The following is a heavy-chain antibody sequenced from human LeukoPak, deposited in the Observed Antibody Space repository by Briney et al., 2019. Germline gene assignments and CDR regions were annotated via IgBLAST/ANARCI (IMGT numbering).Heavy chain of an antibody. J-gene: IGHJ2*01. CDR1: GGSFNSYA. CDR3: ARSQPLAYFDL. V-gene: IGHV1-69*06. CDR2: IIPIFGTA. Sequence: SVKVSCKASGGSFNSYAISWVRQAPGQGLEWMGGIIPIFGTANYAQKFQGRVTITADTSTNTAYMELSSLRSEDTAVYYCARSQPLAYFDLWGRGTLVTVSS.